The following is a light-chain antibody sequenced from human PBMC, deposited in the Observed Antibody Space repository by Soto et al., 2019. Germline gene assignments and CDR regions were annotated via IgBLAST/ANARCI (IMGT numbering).Light chain of an antibody. CDR2: DAS. J-gene: IGKJ1*01. CDR3: QQYKNLPRT. Sequence: EIVMTQSPAPLSVSPGESATLSCRASQSVTSNLAWYQQKPGQAPRLLIYDASTRATAVPARFSGSGSGTVFTLTMGSLQSEDFAVYYCQQYKNLPRTFGQGTKVEIK. V-gene: IGKV3-15*01. CDR1: QSVTSN.